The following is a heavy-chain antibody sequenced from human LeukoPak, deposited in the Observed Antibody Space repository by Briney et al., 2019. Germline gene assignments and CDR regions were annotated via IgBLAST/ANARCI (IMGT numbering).Heavy chain of an antibody. CDR3: ASYKWELLGNWFDP. CDR1: GGSISSSKYY. D-gene: IGHD1-26*01. CDR2: IFNNGST. V-gene: IGHV4-39*01. J-gene: IGHJ5*02. Sequence: SETLSLTCTVSGGSISSSKYYWGWIRQPPGKGLEWIGTIFNNGSTHYNPSLKSRVTISVDTSKNQFSLNLSSVTAADTAVYYCASYKWELLGNWFDPWGQGTLVTVSS.